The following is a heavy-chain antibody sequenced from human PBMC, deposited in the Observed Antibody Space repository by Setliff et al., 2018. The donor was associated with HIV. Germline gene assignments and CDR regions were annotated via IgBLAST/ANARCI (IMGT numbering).Heavy chain of an antibody. CDR2: IFYSGST. J-gene: IGHJ4*02. Sequence: SETLSLTCSVSGGSIEFSSYYWGWIRQPPGKGLEWIGTIFYSGSTYYNPSLKSRVTISTDTSKNLFSLKLNSVTAADTAVYYCARANYYHSSGYYPCFDDWGQGTLVTVSS. V-gene: IGHV4-39*02. CDR3: ARANYYHSSGYYPCFDD. CDR1: GGSIEFSSYY. D-gene: IGHD3-22*01.